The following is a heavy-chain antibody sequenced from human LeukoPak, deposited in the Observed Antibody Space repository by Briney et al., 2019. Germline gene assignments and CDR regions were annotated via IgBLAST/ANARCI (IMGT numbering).Heavy chain of an antibody. Sequence: SVKVSCKASGGTFSSYAISWVRRAPGQGLEWMGRIIPILGIANYAQKVKGTVTVTADKSTSTAYMELSSLRSEDTAVYYCARARLRFLEWLFTIFDYWGQGTLVTVSS. CDR2: IIPILGIA. D-gene: IGHD3-3*01. J-gene: IGHJ4*02. CDR3: ARARLRFLEWLFTIFDY. CDR1: GGTFSSYA. V-gene: IGHV1-69*04.